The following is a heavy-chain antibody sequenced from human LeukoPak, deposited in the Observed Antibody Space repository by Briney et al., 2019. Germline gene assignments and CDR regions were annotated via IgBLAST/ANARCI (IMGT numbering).Heavy chain of an antibody. V-gene: IGHV3-23*01. CDR2: ISGSGGST. Sequence: GGSLRLSCAASGFTFSSYAMSWVRQAPGKGLEWVSAISGSGGSTYYADSVKGRFTISRDNSKNTLYLQMNSLRAEDTAVYYCASNLEDILTGYSYYYYGMDVWVQGTTVTVSS. D-gene: IGHD3-9*01. CDR1: GFTFSSYA. CDR3: ASNLEDILTGYSYYYYGMDV. J-gene: IGHJ6*02.